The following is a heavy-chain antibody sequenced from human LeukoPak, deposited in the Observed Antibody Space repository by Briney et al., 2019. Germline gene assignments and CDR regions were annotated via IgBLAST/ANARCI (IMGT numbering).Heavy chain of an antibody. Sequence: SETLSLTCTVSGGSISSSSYYWGWIRQPPGKGLEWIGSIYYSGSTYYNPSLKSRVTISVDTSKNQFSLKLSSVTAADTAVYYCARGYGYNYVDYWGQGTLVTVSS. D-gene: IGHD5-24*01. V-gene: IGHV4-39*07. CDR2: IYYSGST. J-gene: IGHJ4*02. CDR1: GGSISSSSYY. CDR3: ARGYGYNYVDY.